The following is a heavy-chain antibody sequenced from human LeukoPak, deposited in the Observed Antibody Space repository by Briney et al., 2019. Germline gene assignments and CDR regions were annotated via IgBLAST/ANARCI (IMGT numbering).Heavy chain of an antibody. V-gene: IGHV4-59*01. D-gene: IGHD3-16*02. CDR2: IYYSGST. J-gene: IGHJ6*03. CDR1: GGSISSYY. CDR3: ARQGGAIHYYYMDV. Sequence: SETLSLTCTVSGGSISSYYWSWIRQPPGKGLEWIGYIYYSGSTNYNPSLKSRVTISVDTSKNQFSLKLSSVTAADTAVYYCARQGGAIHYYYMDVWGKGTTVTVSS.